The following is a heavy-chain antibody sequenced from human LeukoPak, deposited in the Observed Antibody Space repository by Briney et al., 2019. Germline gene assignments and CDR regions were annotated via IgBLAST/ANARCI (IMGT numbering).Heavy chain of an antibody. CDR3: ARVYGSGSLRAFDI. CDR2: INAGNGNT. CDR1: GYTFTNYA. J-gene: IGHJ3*02. Sequence: ASVKVSCKASGYTFTNYAMHWVSQAPGQRLEWMGWINAGNGNTKYSQKFQGRVTITRDTSASTAYMELSSLRSEDTAVYYCARVYGSGSLRAFDIWGQGTMVTVSS. D-gene: IGHD3-10*01. V-gene: IGHV1-3*01.